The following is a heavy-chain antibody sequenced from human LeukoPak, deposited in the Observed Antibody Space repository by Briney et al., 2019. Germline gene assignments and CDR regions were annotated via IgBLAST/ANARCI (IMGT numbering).Heavy chain of an antibody. CDR1: GFTFSSYA. D-gene: IGHD1-26*01. Sequence: PGGSLRLSCAASGFTFSSYAMHWVRQAPGKGLEWVAVISYDGSNKYYADSVKGRFTISRDSSKNTLYLQMNSLRAEDTAVYYCARDYSGATTLIAPGYWGQGTLVTVSS. CDR3: ARDYSGATTLIAPGY. CDR2: ISYDGSNK. V-gene: IGHV3-30-3*01. J-gene: IGHJ4*02.